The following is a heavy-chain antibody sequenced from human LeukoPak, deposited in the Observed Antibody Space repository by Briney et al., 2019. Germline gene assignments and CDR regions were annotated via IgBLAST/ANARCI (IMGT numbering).Heavy chain of an antibody. J-gene: IGHJ3*02. CDR1: GGSFSGYY. CDR2: INHSGST. Sequence: SQTLSLTCAVYGGSFSGYYWSWILQPPGKGLEWIGEINHSGSTNYNPSLKSRVTISVDTSKNQFSLKLSSVTAADTAVYYCARPYPGYSSSWYLEDTNDAFDIWGQGTMVTVSS. V-gene: IGHV4-34*01. D-gene: IGHD6-13*01. CDR3: ARPYPGYSSSWYLEDTNDAFDI.